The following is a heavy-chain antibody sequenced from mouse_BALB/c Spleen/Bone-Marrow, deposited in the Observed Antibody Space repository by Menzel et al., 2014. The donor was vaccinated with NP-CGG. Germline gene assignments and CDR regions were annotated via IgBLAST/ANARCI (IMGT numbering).Heavy chain of an antibody. CDR3: ARMDFYGGY. J-gene: IGHJ2*01. CDR1: GFSLFSYG. CDR2: IWGGGNT. D-gene: IGHD1-1*01. Sequence: QVHVKQSGPGQVQPSQSLSITCTVSGFSLFSYGVHWVRQSPGKGLEWLGVIWGGGNTDYNTAFISRLNISKDNSKSLVFLRMNSLQTNDTAIYNCARMDFYGGYWGQGTTLTVSS. V-gene: IGHV2-2*02.